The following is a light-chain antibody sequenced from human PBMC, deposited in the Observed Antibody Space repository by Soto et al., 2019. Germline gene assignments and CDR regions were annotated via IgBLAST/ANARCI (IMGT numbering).Light chain of an antibody. J-gene: IGKJ1*01. Sequence: EIVLTQSPGTLSMSPGDTATLSCRASQTVASSSLAWYQQKPGQAPRLLIGGSSTRATGIPDRFSGSGSGADFTLTISRLEPEDFAVYYCHYGTSLPWTFGQGTKVDIK. CDR1: QTVASSS. CDR2: GSS. V-gene: IGKV3-20*01. CDR3: HYGTSLPWT.